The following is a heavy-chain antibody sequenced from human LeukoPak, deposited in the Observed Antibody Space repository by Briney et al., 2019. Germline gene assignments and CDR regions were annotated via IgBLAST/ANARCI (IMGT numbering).Heavy chain of an antibody. D-gene: IGHD6-13*01. Sequence: PGRSLRLSCAASGFTFSSYGMHWVRQAPGKGLEWVAVISYDGSNKYYADSVKGRFTISRDNSKNTLYLQMNSLRAEDTAVYYCAKDPPYLIAYSSSWADYSGQGTLVNVSS. CDR3: AKDPPYLIAYSSSWADY. CDR2: ISYDGSNK. J-gene: IGHJ4*02. CDR1: GFTFSSYG. V-gene: IGHV3-30*18.